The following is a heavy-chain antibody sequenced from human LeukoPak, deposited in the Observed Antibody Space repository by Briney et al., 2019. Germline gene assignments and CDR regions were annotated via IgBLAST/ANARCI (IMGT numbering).Heavy chain of an antibody. CDR1: GYTFTSYD. V-gene: IGHV1-8*01. CDR3: ARTPPKGDIDY. Sequence: ASVKVSCKASGYTFTSYDINWVRQATGQGLEWLGWMSASSGNTGYAQKFQGRVSTTRATSISTAYLELSSLTFEDTAVYYCARTPPKGDIDYWGQGTLVTVSS. D-gene: IGHD2-21*02. CDR2: MSASSGNT. J-gene: IGHJ4*02.